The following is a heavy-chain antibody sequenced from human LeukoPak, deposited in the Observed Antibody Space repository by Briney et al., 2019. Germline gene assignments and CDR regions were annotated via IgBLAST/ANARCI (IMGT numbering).Heavy chain of an antibody. CDR3: ASGGRYYDSSGYYSDY. V-gene: IGHV1-46*01. J-gene: IGHJ4*02. CDR2: INPSGGST. D-gene: IGHD3-22*01. CDR1: GYTFTSYY. Sequence: ASVKVSCKASGYTFTSYYMHWVRQAPGQGLEWMGIINPSGGSTSYAQKFQGRVTITADESTSTAYMELSSLRSEDTAVYYCASGGRYYDSSGYYSDYWGQGTLVTVSS.